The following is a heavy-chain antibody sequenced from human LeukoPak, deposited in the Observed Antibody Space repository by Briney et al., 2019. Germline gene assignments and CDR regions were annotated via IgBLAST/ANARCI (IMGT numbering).Heavy chain of an antibody. CDR3: ARRGYCSSTSCYTFGYYFDY. V-gene: IGHV5-51*01. CDR2: IYPGDSDT. Sequence: GESLKISCKGSGYSFTSCCIGWVRQMPGKGLEWMGIIYPGDSDTRYSPSFQGQVTISADKSISTAYLQWSSLKASDTAMYYCARRGYCSSTSCYTFGYYFDYWGQGTLVTVSS. CDR1: GYSFTSCC. J-gene: IGHJ4*02. D-gene: IGHD2-2*02.